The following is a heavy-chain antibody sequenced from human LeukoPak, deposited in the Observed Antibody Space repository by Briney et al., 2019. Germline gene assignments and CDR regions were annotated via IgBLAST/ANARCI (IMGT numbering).Heavy chain of an antibody. Sequence: SQTLSPTCAISGDSVSSHNAAWNWIRQSPSRGLEWLGRTYYRSKWYNDYAVSVKSRITINPDTSKNQFSLQLNSVTPEDTAVYYCAGDSAAAGYFDSWGQGTLVTVSS. J-gene: IGHJ4*02. V-gene: IGHV6-1*01. CDR1: GDSVSSHNAA. CDR3: AGDSAAAGYFDS. D-gene: IGHD6-13*01. CDR2: TYYRSKWYN.